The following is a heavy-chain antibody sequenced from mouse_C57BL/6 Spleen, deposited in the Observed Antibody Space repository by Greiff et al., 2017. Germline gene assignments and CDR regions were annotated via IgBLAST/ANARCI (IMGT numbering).Heavy chain of an antibody. CDR2: IYPGDGDT. V-gene: IGHV1-80*01. Sequence: QVQLQQSGAELMKPGASVKISCKASGYAFSSYWMNWVKQRPGKGLEWIGQIYPGDGDTNYNGKFKGKATLTADKSSSTAYMQLSSLTSEDSAVYFCARGTTVGYYAMDYWGQGTSVTVSS. J-gene: IGHJ4*01. CDR1: GYAFSSYW. CDR3: ARGTTVGYYAMDY. D-gene: IGHD1-1*01.